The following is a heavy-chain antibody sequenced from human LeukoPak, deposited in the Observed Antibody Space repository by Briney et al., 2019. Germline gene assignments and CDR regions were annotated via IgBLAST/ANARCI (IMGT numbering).Heavy chain of an antibody. Sequence: PSETLSLTCAVYGGSFSGYYWSWIRQPPGKGLEWIGEINHSGSANYNPSLKSRVTISVDTSKNQFSLKLSSVTAADTAVYYCARGGRFGARRSVVVAATGIHGTSYSYWGQGTLVTVSS. V-gene: IGHV4-34*01. D-gene: IGHD2-15*01. CDR3: ARGGRFGARRSVVVAATGIHGTSYSY. CDR1: GGSFSGYY. CDR2: INHSGSA. J-gene: IGHJ4*02.